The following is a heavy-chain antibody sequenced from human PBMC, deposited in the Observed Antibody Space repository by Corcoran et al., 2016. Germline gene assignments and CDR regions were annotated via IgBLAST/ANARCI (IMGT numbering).Heavy chain of an antibody. CDR3: ARWGAYYYGSGRGGYYYYGMDV. CDR1: GGSFSGYY. V-gene: IGHV4-34*01. D-gene: IGHD3-10*01. CDR2: INHSGST. J-gene: IGHJ6*02. Sequence: QVQLQQWGAGLLKPSETLSLTCAVYGGSFSGYYWSWIRQPPGKGLEWIGEINHSGSTNYNPSLKSRVTISVDTSKNQFSLKLSSVTAADTAVYYCARWGAYYYGSGRGGYYYYGMDVGGQGTTVTVSS.